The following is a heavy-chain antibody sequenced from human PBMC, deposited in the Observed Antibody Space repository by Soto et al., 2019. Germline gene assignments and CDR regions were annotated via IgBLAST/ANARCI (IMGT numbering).Heavy chain of an antibody. V-gene: IGHV1-69*13. CDR2: IIHPLNTP. CDR3: ARESSSPNYYYYGMDV. CDR1: GGTFSSYA. D-gene: IGHD6-6*01. J-gene: IGHJ6*02. Sequence: SVKVSCKASGGTFSSYAVSWVRQAPGQGLEWMGVIIHPLNTPKYAPKFQDRVTITADASATIAYMEVSSLRSEDTAVYYCARESSSPNYYYYGMDVWGQGTTVTVSS.